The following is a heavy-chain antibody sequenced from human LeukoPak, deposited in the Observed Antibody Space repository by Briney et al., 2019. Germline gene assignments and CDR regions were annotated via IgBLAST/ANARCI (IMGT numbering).Heavy chain of an antibody. CDR3: ARRHYYDSSGYSLFDP. V-gene: IGHV4-4*02. Sequence: SGTLSLTCAVSGGSISSTNWWSWVRQPPGKGLEWIGEIFQSGRTNYNPSLKSRVTISVDKSRNQFSLKLSSVTAADTAVYYCARRHYYDSSGYSLFDPWGQGTLVTVSS. J-gene: IGHJ5*02. CDR2: IFQSGRT. CDR1: GGSISSTNW. D-gene: IGHD3-22*01.